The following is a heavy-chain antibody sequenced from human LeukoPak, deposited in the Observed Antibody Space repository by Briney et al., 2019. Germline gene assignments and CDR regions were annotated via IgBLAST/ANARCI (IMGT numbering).Heavy chain of an antibody. CDR1: GGSISTSNYY. D-gene: IGHD6-19*01. CDR3: ARTTPAGYSSGWYYFDY. J-gene: IGHJ4*02. V-gene: IGHV4-39*07. CDR2: IFYSGST. Sequence: SETLSLTCTVSGGSISTSNYYWGWIRQPPGKGLEWIGSIFYSGSTYYSPSLKSRVTISLDTSRNQFSLKLNSVTAADTAVYYCARTTPAGYSSGWYYFDYWGQGTLVTVSS.